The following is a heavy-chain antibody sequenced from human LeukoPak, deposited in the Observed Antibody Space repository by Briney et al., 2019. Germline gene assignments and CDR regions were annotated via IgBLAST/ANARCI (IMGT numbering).Heavy chain of an antibody. D-gene: IGHD6-19*01. V-gene: IGHV3-48*02. J-gene: IGHJ4*02. Sequence: GGSLRLSCAASGFTFSNYAMTWVRQAPGKGLEWVSYISSSSTIYYADSVKGRFTISRDNAKNSLYLQMNSLRDEDTAVYYCARDPGLSGWHNFDYWGQGTLVTVSS. CDR2: ISSSSTI. CDR3: ARDPGLSGWHNFDY. CDR1: GFTFSNYA.